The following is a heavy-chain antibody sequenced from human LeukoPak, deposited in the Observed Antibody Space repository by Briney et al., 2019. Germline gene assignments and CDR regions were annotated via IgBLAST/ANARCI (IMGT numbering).Heavy chain of an antibody. CDR1: GFTFSSYA. J-gene: IGHJ4*02. D-gene: IGHD3-3*01. CDR3: AKNYDFWSGYYGVSYFDY. V-gene: IGHV3-23*01. CDR2: IIGSGVST. Sequence: PGGSLRLSCAASGFTFSSYAMSWVRQAPGKGLEWVSAIIGSGVSTYYADSVKGRFTISRENSKNRLYLKINSIRAEDTAVYYCAKNYDFWSGYYGVSYFDYWGQGTLVTVSS.